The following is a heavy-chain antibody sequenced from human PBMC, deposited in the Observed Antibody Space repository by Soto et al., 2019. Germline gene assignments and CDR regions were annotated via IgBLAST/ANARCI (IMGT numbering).Heavy chain of an antibody. Sequence: QVQLVQSGGEVKKPGASVKVSCKASGYTFTTSGVSWVRQAPGQGLEWMGWVSGYNGNTKYEETFHDRVTMTTDTSTSTAYLELRSLTTDDTAVYYCARAGELPYYYYGMDVWGQGTTVIVSS. D-gene: IGHD1-7*01. V-gene: IGHV1-18*01. CDR2: VSGYNGNT. CDR1: GYTFTTSG. J-gene: IGHJ6*02. CDR3: ARAGELPYYYYGMDV.